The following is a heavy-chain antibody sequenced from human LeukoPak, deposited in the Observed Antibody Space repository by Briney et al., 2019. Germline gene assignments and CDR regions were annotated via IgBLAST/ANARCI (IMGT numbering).Heavy chain of an antibody. CDR2: ISSSGSTI. CDR3: AKTGIGSWSFDY. CDR1: GFTFSDYY. D-gene: IGHD6-13*01. J-gene: IGHJ4*02. V-gene: IGHV3-11*01. Sequence: GGSLRLSCAASGFTFSDYYMSWIRQAPGKGLEWVSYISSSGSTIYYADSVKGRFTISRDNAKNSLYLQMNSLRTEDTALYYCAKTGIGSWSFDYWGQGTLVTLSS.